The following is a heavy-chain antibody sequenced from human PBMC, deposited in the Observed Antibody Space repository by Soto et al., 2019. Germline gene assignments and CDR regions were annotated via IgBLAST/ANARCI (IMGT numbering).Heavy chain of an antibody. CDR1: GYTFTSYG. D-gene: IGHD6-13*01. CDR2: ISAYNGNT. CDR3: ARGDSSSGSNKGDFDF. V-gene: IGHV1-18*01. J-gene: IGHJ4*02. Sequence: ASVKVSCKASGYTFTSYGISWVRQAPGQGLEWMGWISAYNGNTNYAQKLQGRVTMTTDTSTSTAYMELRSLRSDDTAVYYCARGDSSSGSNKGDFDFWGKGTLVTVSS.